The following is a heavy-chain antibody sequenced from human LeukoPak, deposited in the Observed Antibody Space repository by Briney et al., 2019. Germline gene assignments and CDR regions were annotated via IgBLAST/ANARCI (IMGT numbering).Heavy chain of an antibody. CDR1: GGSISSSNYY. CDR2: TYYSGNT. Sequence: PSETLSLTCTVFGGSISSSNYYWGWIRQPPGKGLEWIGSTYYSGNTDYNPSLKSRVTISVDTSKNQFSLKVNSVTAADTAVYYCARTLGWASSRYPFDGWGQGTLVTVSS. J-gene: IGHJ4*02. V-gene: IGHV4-39*01. D-gene: IGHD3-16*02. CDR3: ARTLGWASSRYPFDG.